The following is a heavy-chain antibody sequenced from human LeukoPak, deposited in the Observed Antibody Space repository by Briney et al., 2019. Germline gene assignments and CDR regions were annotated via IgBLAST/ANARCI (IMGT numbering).Heavy chain of an antibody. J-gene: IGHJ4*02. D-gene: IGHD3-9*01. CDR1: SGSISTSNYY. Sequence: PSETLSLTCTVSSGSISTSNYYWGWVRQPPGKALEWIGNIFYSGSTYYSPSLKSRVTISVDTSKNQFSLKLSSVTAADTAVYYCAREVLRYFDWLPDYFDYWGQGTLVTVSS. CDR2: IFYSGST. V-gene: IGHV4-39*01. CDR3: AREVLRYFDWLPDYFDY.